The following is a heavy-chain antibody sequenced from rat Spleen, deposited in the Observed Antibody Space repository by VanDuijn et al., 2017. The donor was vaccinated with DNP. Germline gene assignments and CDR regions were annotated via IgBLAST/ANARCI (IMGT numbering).Heavy chain of an antibody. V-gene: IGHV5-22*01. Sequence: EVQLVESGGGLVQPGRSLKLSCAASGFIFSSFPMAWVRQAPTKGLEWVAYTNYAGGSTYNGDSAKGRFTISRDNAKSTLYLQINSLRSEDMATYYCARHVLPLRVWDYWGQGVMVTVSS. CDR1: GFIFSSFP. J-gene: IGHJ2*01. CDR3: ARHVLPLRVWDY. CDR2: TNYAGGST. D-gene: IGHD1-4*01.